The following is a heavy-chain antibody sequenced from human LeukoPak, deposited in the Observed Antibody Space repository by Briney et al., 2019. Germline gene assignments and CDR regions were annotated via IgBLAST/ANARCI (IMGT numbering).Heavy chain of an antibody. CDR2: IRAYNGNT. CDR1: GYTCTSYC. J-gene: IGHJ5*02. V-gene: IGHV1-18*01. D-gene: IGHD2-2*01. Sequence: ASVKVSCKASGYTCTSYCISWLRRAPGQGVEGMGWIRAYNGNTIYAKTLQGRVTMTTDTSTITANMELRSLRSHDTAVYSGARDPVVPAASWFDPWGQGTLVTVSS. CDR3: ARDPVVPAASWFDP.